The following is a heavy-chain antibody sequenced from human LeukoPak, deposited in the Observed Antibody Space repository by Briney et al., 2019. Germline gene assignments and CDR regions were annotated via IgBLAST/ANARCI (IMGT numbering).Heavy chain of an antibody. Sequence: SETLSLTCAVYGGSFSGYYWSWIRQPPGKGLEWLGEINHSGSTNYNPSLKSRVTISVDTSKNQVSLKVSSVTAADTAVYYCASVELATAYFYYWGQRTLVTVSS. D-gene: IGHD5-24*01. CDR3: ASVELATAYFYY. J-gene: IGHJ4*02. CDR2: INHSGST. CDR1: GGSFSGYY. V-gene: IGHV4-34*01.